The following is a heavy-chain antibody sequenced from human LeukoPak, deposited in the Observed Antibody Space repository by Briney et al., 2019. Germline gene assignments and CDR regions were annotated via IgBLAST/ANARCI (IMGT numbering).Heavy chain of an antibody. J-gene: IGHJ4*02. CDR1: GFTFSSYD. Sequence: GGSLRLSCAASGFTFSSYDMHWVRQATGKGLEWVSAIGTAGDTYYPGSVKGRFTISRENAKNSLYLQMNSLRAEDTAVYYCAKNKHSGSYWFFDYWGQGTLVTVSS. CDR3: AKNKHSGSYWFFDY. D-gene: IGHD1-26*01. V-gene: IGHV3-13*01. CDR2: IGTAGDT.